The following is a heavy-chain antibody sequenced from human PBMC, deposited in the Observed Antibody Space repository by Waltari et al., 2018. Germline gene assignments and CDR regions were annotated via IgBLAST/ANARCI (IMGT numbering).Heavy chain of an antibody. Sequence: QLQLQESGPGLAKPSETLSLTRPVSGASTSSRSYYWGCIRTPPGKGREWIGSIYYGGSTYYNPSLKSRVTISVDTSKNQFSLKLSSVTAADTAVYYCARDRMIVVVMSYYFDYWGQGTLVTISS. J-gene: IGHJ4*02. CDR3: ARDRMIVVVMSYYFDY. CDR2: IYYGGST. CDR1: GASTSSRSYY. D-gene: IGHD3-22*01. V-gene: IGHV4-39*07.